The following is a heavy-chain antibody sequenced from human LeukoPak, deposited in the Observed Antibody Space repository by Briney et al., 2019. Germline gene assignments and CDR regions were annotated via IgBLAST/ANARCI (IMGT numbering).Heavy chain of an antibody. J-gene: IGHJ4*02. V-gene: IGHV4-59*01. CDR2: IYYRGST. CDR1: GGSISSYY. CDR3: ARVEAAAVDY. Sequence: SETLSLTCTVSGGSISSYYWSWIRQPPGKGLEWFGYIYYRGSTNYNPSLKSRVTISVDTSKNQFSLKLSSVTAADTAVYYCARVEAAAVDYWGQGTLVTVSS. D-gene: IGHD6-13*01.